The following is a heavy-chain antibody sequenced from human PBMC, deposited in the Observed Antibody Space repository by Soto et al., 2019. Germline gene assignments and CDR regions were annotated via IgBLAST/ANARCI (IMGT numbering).Heavy chain of an antibody. CDR3: AKGGSGSYLAIYMDV. J-gene: IGHJ6*03. D-gene: IGHD3-10*01. CDR1: GFTFSSYA. Sequence: GGSLRLSCAASGFTFSSYAMSWVRQAPGKGLEWVSAISGSGGSTYYADSVKGRFTISRDNSKNTLYLQMNSLRAEDTAVYYCAKGGSGSYLAIYMDVWGKGTTVTVSS. CDR2: ISGSGGST. V-gene: IGHV3-23*01.